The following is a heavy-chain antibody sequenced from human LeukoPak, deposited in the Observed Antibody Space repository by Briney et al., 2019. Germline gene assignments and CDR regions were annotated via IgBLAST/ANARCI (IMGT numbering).Heavy chain of an antibody. CDR3: ARGSPTPNSRYFDL. CDR2: INSDGSSA. CDR1: EFTFNDYC. D-gene: IGHD4-11*01. Sequence: PGGSLRLSCEASEFTFNDYCMHWVRQGPGKGLVWVSRINSDGSSASYADSVKGRFTISRDNAKNTLYLQMNSLRAEDTAVYYCARGSPTPNSRYFDLWGRGTLVTVSS. V-gene: IGHV3-74*01. J-gene: IGHJ2*01.